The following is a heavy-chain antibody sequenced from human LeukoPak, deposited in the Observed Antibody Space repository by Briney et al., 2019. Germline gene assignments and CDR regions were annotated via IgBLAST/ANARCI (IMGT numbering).Heavy chain of an antibody. J-gene: IGHJ4*02. D-gene: IGHD6-13*01. Sequence: GGSLRLSCATSGFTFNSFGMHWVRQAPGKGLEWVAFISYDGSNKDYAESVKGRFTISRDNSKNTLFLQMNSLRVEDTAVYYYAKEAGQRSSWSFDFWGQGTLVTVSS. CDR2: ISYDGSNK. V-gene: IGHV3-30*18. CDR3: AKEAGQRSSWSFDF. CDR1: GFTFNSFG.